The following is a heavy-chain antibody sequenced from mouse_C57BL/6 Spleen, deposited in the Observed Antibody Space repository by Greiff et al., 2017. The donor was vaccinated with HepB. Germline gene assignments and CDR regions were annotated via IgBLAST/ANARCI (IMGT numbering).Heavy chain of an antibody. CDR1: GYTFTSYW. Sequence: VQLQQPGAELVMPGASVKLSCKASGYTFTSYWMHWVKQRPGQGLEWIGEIDPSDSYTNYNQKFKGKSTLTVDKSSSTAYMQLSSLTSEDSAVYYCARSGYDRFAYWGQGTLVTVSA. CDR2: IDPSDSYT. CDR3: ARSGYDRFAY. J-gene: IGHJ3*01. V-gene: IGHV1-69*01. D-gene: IGHD2-2*01.